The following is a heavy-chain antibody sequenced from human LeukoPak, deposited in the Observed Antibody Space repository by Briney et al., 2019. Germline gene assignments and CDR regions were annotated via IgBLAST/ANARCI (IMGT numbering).Heavy chain of an antibody. CDR1: GYTFTSYD. CDR2: MNPNSGNT. CDR3: ARGLGSSWNYYYYYMDV. J-gene: IGHJ6*03. D-gene: IGHD6-13*01. V-gene: IGHV1-8*01. Sequence: ASVKVSCKAPGYTFTSYDINWVRQATGQGLEWMGWMNPNSGNTGYAQKFQGRVTMTRNTSISTAYMELSSLRSEDTAVYYCARGLGSSWNYYYYYMDVWGKGTTVNVSS.